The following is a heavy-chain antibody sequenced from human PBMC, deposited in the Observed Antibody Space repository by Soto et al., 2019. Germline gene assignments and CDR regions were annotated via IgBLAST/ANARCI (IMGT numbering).Heavy chain of an antibody. CDR3: ARDTARRYYYYYYGMDV. Sequence: QVQLVQSGAEVKKPGSSVKVSCKASGGTFSSYAISWVRQAPGQGLEWMGGIIPIFGTANYAQKFQGRVTITADESTSTAYMELSSLRSEDTAVYYCARDTARRYYYYYYGMDVWGQGTTVTGSS. CDR2: IIPIFGTA. J-gene: IGHJ6*02. CDR1: GGTFSSYA. V-gene: IGHV1-69*01. D-gene: IGHD5-18*01.